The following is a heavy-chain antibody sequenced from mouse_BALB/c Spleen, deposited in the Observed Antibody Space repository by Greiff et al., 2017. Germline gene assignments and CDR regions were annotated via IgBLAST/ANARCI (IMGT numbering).Heavy chain of an antibody. Sequence: EVMLVESGAELVKPGASVKLSCTASGFNIKDTYMHWVKQRPEQGLEWIGRIDPANGNTKYDPKFQGKATITADTSSNTAYLQLSSLTSEDTAVYYCARGYYDYDGAYWGQGTLVTVSA. D-gene: IGHD2-4*01. J-gene: IGHJ3*01. V-gene: IGHV14-3*02. CDR1: GFNIKDTY. CDR3: ARGYYDYDGAY. CDR2: IDPANGNT.